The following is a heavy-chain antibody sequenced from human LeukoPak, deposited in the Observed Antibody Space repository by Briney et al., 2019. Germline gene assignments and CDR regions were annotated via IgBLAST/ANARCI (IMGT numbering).Heavy chain of an antibody. CDR3: ARDLAVAGAHWVYYYYIDV. Sequence: SQTLSLTCAISVDSVTRNNAAWNWISQSPSRGLEWLGRTYYRSKWYNDYAVSVKSRITNNHDTSKNQFLQQLNCVTHENTAVYYCARDLAVAGAHWVYYYYIDVWGKGTTVTVSS. J-gene: IGHJ6*03. CDR1: VDSVTRNNAA. D-gene: IGHD6-19*01. CDR2: TYYRSKWYN. V-gene: IGHV6-1*01.